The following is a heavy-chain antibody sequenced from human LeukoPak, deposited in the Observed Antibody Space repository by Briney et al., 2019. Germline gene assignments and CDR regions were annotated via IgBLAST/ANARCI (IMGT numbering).Heavy chain of an antibody. CDR1: GFTFSSYA. J-gene: IGHJ4*02. CDR3: AKDWSDYGDYAAY. D-gene: IGHD4-17*01. V-gene: IGHV3-23*01. CDR2: ISGSGGST. Sequence: QPGGSLRLSCAASGFTFSSYAMSWVRQAPGKGLEWVSAISGSGGSTYYADSVKGRFTISRDNSRNTLYLQMNSLRAEDTAVYYCAKDWSDYGDYAAYWGQGTLVTVSS.